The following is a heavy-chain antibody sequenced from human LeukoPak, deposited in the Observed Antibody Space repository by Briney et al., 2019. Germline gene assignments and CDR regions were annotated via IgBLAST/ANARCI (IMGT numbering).Heavy chain of an antibody. J-gene: IGHJ4*02. CDR3: ARVRYDSTASYFDY. CDR2: VTSSGST. CDR1: GFTFSNCA. Sequence: GGSLRLSCAASGFTFSNCAMTWVRQAPGKGLEWVSAVTSSGSTYYADSVKGRFTISKDNSKNTLYLQVNSLRAEDTAVYYCARVRYDSTASYFDYWGQGTLVTVSS. V-gene: IGHV3-23*01. D-gene: IGHD3-22*01.